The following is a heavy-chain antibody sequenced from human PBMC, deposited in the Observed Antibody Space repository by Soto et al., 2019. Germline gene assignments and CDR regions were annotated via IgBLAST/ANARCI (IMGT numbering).Heavy chain of an antibody. D-gene: IGHD1-26*01. V-gene: IGHV1-69*01. J-gene: IGHJ5*02. Sequence: QVQLVQSGAEVKKPGSSVKVSCKSSGGTFSTYGFFWVRQAPGQGLEWMGGIIPIFGTTHYEQKFQDRVTISTADSTSTVYEDLTSLKSDGTDVYYCGLGGVRVSYASLRVDPWGQRSLVTVSS. CDR3: GLGGVRVSYASLRVDP. CDR1: GGTFSTYG. CDR2: IIPIFGTT.